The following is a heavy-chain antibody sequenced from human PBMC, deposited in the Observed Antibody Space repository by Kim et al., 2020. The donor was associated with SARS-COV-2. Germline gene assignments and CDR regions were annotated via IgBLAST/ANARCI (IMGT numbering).Heavy chain of an antibody. V-gene: IGHV4-38-2*02. CDR1: GYSISSGYY. CDR2: IYHSGST. J-gene: IGHJ4*02. CDR3: ARDLTHCSSTTCYSYYFDY. D-gene: IGHD2-2*01. Sequence: SETLSLTCTVSGYSISSGYYWGWIRQPPGKGPEWIVSIYHSGSTYFNPSLKSRVTISLDTSKNQFSLRLSSVTAADTAVYYCARDLTHCSSTTCYSYYFDYWGQGALVTVSS.